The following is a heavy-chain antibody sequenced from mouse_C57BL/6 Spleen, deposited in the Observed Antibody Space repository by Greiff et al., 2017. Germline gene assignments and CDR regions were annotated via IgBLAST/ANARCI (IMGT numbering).Heavy chain of an antibody. J-gene: IGHJ4*01. CDR1: GYAFSSSW. CDR3: ARAGPGGAMDY. Sequence: VQLQQSGPELVKPGASVKISCKASGYAFSSSWMNWVKQRPGKGLEWIGRIYPGDGDTNYNGKFKGKATLTADKSSSTAYMQLSSLTSEDSAVYYCARAGPGGAMDYWGQGTSVTVSS. D-gene: IGHD4-1*01. V-gene: IGHV1-82*01. CDR2: IYPGDGDT.